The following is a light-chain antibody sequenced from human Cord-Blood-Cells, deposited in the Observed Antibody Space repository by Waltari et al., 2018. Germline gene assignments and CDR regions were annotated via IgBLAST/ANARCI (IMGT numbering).Light chain of an antibody. Sequence: QSALTQPASVSGSPGQSITISCTGTSSDVGGYNYVSWYQQHPGKAPKLMIYDVSKRPSGVSNRFSGSKSGNTASLTISGLQAEDEADYYCSSYTSSSTRVFGTGTTVTVL. CDR1: SSDVGGYNY. CDR3: SSYTSSSTRV. V-gene: IGLV2-14*01. J-gene: IGLJ1*01. CDR2: DVS.